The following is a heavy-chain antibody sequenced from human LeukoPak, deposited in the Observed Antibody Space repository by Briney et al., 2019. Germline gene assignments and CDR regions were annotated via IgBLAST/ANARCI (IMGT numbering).Heavy chain of an antibody. D-gene: IGHD6-19*01. CDR3: TRASVAGIDY. CDR2: TYYRSKWYN. CDR1: GDSVSSNSAA. Sequence: SQTLSLTCAISGDSVSSNSAAWHWIRQSPSRGLEWLGGTYYRSKWYNDYALSVKSRITIDPDISKNQFSLQLNSVTPEDTAVYYCTRASVAGIDYWGQGTLVTVSS. V-gene: IGHV6-1*01. J-gene: IGHJ4*02.